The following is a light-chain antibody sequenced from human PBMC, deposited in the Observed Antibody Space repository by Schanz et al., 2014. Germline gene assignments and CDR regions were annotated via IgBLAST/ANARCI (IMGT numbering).Light chain of an antibody. CDR2: GAS. Sequence: EIVLTQSPGTLSLSPGERATLSCRASQSVGSSYLAWFQQKPGQAPRLLIYGASNRATGIPDRFSGSGSGTDFTLTISRLEPEDFAVYFCQQYGTLPWTFGQGTKVEIK. CDR1: QSVGSSY. J-gene: IGKJ1*01. V-gene: IGKV3-20*01. CDR3: QQYGTLPWT.